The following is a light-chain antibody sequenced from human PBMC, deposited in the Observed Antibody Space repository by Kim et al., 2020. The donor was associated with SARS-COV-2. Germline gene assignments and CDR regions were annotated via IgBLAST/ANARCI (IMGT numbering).Light chain of an antibody. CDR3: SSWDSGISAWV. V-gene: IGLV10-54*04. CDR1: GSDSGHEG. Sequence: RQTATLTCTGAGSDSGHEGAAWLQQLQDHPPKRLSYRNNTRPSGISERFSAARAGDTASLTITALRPEDEADYFCSSWDSGISAWVFGGGTKLTV. CDR2: RNN. J-gene: IGLJ3*02.